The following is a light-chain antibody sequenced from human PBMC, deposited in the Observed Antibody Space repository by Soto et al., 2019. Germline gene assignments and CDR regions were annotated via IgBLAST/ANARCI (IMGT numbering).Light chain of an antibody. V-gene: IGLV1-51*01. CDR3: GTWDSSLSAGV. J-gene: IGLJ2*01. CDR1: SSNIGNNF. Sequence: QSVLTQPPSLSAAPGQKVTISCSGSSSNIGNNFVSWYQQLPGTAPKLLIYDNNKRPSGIPDRFSGSKSGTSATLGITGVQTGDEADFYCGTWDSSLSAGVLGGGTKLTVL. CDR2: DNN.